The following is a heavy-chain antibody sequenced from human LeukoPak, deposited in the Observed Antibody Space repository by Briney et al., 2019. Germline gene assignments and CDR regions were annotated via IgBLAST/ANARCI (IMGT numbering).Heavy chain of an antibody. CDR1: GLTFSNVW. CDR3: TTWGYSGIYSPFGY. V-gene: IGHV3-15*01. D-gene: IGHD1-26*01. Sequence: GGSLRLSCATSGLTFSNVWMSWVRQAPGKGLEWGGRIKSETDGGTRDYASPVKGRFTISRDDSKNTLYLQMNSLKTEDTAVYYCTTWGYSGIYSPFGYWGQGTLVTVSS. CDR2: IKSETDGGTR. J-gene: IGHJ4*02.